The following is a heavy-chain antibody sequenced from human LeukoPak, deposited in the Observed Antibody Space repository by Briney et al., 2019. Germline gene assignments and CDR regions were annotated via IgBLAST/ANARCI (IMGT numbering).Heavy chain of an antibody. CDR1: GYTFTSYA. V-gene: IGHV1-3*01. D-gene: IGHD3-9*01. Sequence: ASVKVSCKASGYTFTSYAMHWVRQAPGQRLEWMGWINAGNGNTKYSQKFQGRVTITRDTSARTANMELSSLRSEDTAVYYCAWGYDILTGVDAFDIWGQGTMVTVSS. CDR2: INAGNGNT. CDR3: AWGYDILTGVDAFDI. J-gene: IGHJ3*02.